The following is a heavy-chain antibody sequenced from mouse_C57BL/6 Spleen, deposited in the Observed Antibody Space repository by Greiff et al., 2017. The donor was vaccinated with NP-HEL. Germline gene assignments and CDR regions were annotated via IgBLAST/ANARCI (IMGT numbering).Heavy chain of an antibody. CDR2: IRNKANGYTT. D-gene: IGHD1-1*01. CDR1: GFTFTDYY. CDR3: ARYPHYYGSSYLGY. J-gene: IGHJ2*01. V-gene: IGHV7-3*01. Sequence: EVQGVESGGGLVQPGGSLSLSCAASGFTFTDYYMSWVRQPPGKALEWLGFIRNKANGYTTEYSASVKGRFTISRDNSQSILYLQMNALRAEDSATYYCARYPHYYGSSYLGYWGQGTTLTVSS.